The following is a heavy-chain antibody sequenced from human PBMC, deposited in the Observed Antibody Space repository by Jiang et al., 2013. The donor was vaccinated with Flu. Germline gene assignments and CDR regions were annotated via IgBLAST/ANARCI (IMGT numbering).Heavy chain of an antibody. CDR3: AREDDSLNGYYFDY. J-gene: IGHJ4*02. V-gene: IGHV4-39*02. CDR2: IYYSGST. D-gene: IGHD3-22*01. Sequence: ALLKPSETLSLTCTVSGGSISSSSYYWGWIRQPPGKGLEWIGSIYYSGSTYYNPSLKSRVTISVDTSKNQFSPKLSSVTAADTAVYYCAREDDSLNGYYFDYWGQGTLGHRLL. CDR1: GGSISSSSYY.